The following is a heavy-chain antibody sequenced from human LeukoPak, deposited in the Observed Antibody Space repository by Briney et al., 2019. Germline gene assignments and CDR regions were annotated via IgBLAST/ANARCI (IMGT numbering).Heavy chain of an antibody. CDR2: ISAYNGNT. CDR3: ARGGSQYDFWSGYHEDAFDI. D-gene: IGHD3-3*01. CDR1: GYTFTSYG. Sequence: ASVKVSCKASGYTFTSYGISWVRQAPGQGLEWMGWISAYNGNTNYAQKLQGRVTMTTDTSTSTAYMELRSLRSDDTAVYYCARGGSQYDFWSGYHEDAFDIWGQGTMVTVSS. V-gene: IGHV1-18*01. J-gene: IGHJ3*02.